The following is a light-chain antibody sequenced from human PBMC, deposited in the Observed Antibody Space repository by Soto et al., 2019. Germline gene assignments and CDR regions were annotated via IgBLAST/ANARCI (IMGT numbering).Light chain of an antibody. Sequence: DIQMTQSPSSVCASVGDRVTITCRASQGISTWLAWYQQKPGKVPNLLIHAASTLQNWVPSRFSGSGSGTDFTLTISSLQPEDIATYYCLQANSFPYTFGQGTKLEI. CDR1: QGISTW. CDR3: LQANSFPYT. CDR2: AAS. V-gene: IGKV1-12*01. J-gene: IGKJ2*01.